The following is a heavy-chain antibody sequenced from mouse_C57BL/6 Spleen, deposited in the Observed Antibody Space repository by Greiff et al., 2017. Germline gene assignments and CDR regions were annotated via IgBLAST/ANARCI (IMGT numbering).Heavy chain of an antibody. CDR3: ARGEDYGVFAY. CDR1: GFTFSDYG. Sequence: VQLQQSGGGLVKPGGSLKLSCAASGFTFSDYGMHWVRQAPEKGLEWVAYISSGSSTIYYADTVKGRFTISRDNAKNTLFLQMTSLRSEDSAMYCCARGEDYGVFAYWGQGTLVTVSA. D-gene: IGHD2-4*01. V-gene: IGHV5-17*01. J-gene: IGHJ3*01. CDR2: ISSGSSTI.